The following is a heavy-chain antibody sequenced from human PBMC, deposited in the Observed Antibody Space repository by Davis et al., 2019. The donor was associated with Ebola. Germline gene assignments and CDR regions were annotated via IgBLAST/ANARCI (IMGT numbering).Heavy chain of an antibody. V-gene: IGHV3-23*01. CDR3: ARHVNGDFWYFDL. Sequence: GESLKISCAASGFTFSTYSMNWVRQAPGKGLEWVSTLGLSADTYYADSVKGRFTISRDNSKNTLHLQMNSLRVEDTAMYYCARHVNGDFWYFDLWGRGTRVTVSS. CDR1: GFTFSTYS. D-gene: IGHD4-17*01. J-gene: IGHJ2*01. CDR2: LGLSADT.